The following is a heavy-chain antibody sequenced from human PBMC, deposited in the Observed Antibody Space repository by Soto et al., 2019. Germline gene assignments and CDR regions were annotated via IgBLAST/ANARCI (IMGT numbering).Heavy chain of an antibody. V-gene: IGHV3-23*01. CDR1: GFTFINYA. CDR3: ARKVPGSTSRPDYWYFDP. CDR2: ISGGGDAP. J-gene: IGHJ2*01. Sequence: EVQLLESGGGLVQPGGSLRLSCAGSGFTFINYAMNWVRQAPGKGLEWVSTISGGGDAPFFADSVRGRFSISRDNSKNTGTLQMNNLGVHDTAVYFCARKVPGSTSRPDYWYFDPWGRGTLVTVSS. D-gene: IGHD2-2*01.